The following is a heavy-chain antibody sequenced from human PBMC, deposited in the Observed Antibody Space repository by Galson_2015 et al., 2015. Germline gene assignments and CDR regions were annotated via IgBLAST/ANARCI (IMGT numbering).Heavy chain of an antibody. V-gene: IGHV2-26*01. Sequence: PALVKPTQTLTLTCTVSRFSLSNTRMGVSWIRQPPGKALEWLAHIFLNDAKSYSTSLKSRLTISKDTSKSQVVLTMTNMDPVDTATYYCARTTITMVRGVMVGFDYWGQGTLVTVSS. CDR1: RFSLSNTRMG. D-gene: IGHD3-10*01. CDR2: IFLNDAK. J-gene: IGHJ4*02. CDR3: ARTTITMVRGVMVGFDY.